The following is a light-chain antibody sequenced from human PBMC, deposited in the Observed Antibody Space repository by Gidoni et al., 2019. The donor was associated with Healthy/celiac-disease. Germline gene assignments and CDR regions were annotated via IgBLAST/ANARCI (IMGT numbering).Light chain of an antibody. V-gene: IGKV4-1*01. CDR1: QRVLYSSNNKNY. J-gene: IGKJ1*01. CDR2: WAS. Sequence: DIVMTQSPDSLAGSLGESATINCKSSQRVLYSSNNKNYLAWYQQKPGQPPKLLIYWASTRESGVPDRFSGSGSGTDFTLTISSLQAEDVAVYYCQQYYSTPWTFGQGTKVEIK. CDR3: QQYYSTPWT.